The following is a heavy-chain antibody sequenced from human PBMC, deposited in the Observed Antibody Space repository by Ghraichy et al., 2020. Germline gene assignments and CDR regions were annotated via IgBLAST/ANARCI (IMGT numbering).Heavy chain of an antibody. V-gene: IGHV1-18*01. Sequence: ASVKVSCKASGYTFVTYGITWVRQAPGQGLEFMGWINTYNGDTYYSEKIQGRVTMTNDTSTCTAYMEVRSLTSDDTAIYYCARGAYGDQLDYWGHGTLVTVSS. D-gene: IGHD4-17*01. J-gene: IGHJ4*01. CDR1: GYTFVTYG. CDR2: INTYNGDT. CDR3: ARGAYGDQLDY.